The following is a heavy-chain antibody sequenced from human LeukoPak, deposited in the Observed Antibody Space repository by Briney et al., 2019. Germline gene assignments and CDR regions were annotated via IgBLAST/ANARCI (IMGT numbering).Heavy chain of an antibody. Sequence: SQTLSLTCTVSGGSISSGSYYWSWIRQPAGKGLEWIGRIYTSGSTNYNPSLKSRVTISVDTSKNQFSLKLSSVTAADTAVYYCARWTSIKYYYDSSGHYLDDAFDIWGQGTMVTVSS. D-gene: IGHD3-22*01. CDR2: IYTSGST. CDR3: ARWTSIKYYYDSSGHYLDDAFDI. V-gene: IGHV4-61*02. CDR1: GGSISSGSYY. J-gene: IGHJ3*02.